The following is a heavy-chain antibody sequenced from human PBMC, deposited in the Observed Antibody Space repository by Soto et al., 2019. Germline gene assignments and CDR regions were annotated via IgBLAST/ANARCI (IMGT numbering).Heavy chain of an antibody. D-gene: IGHD2-2*01. J-gene: IGHJ6*03. CDR1: GFTFSSYA. Sequence: GGSLRLSCAASGFTFSSYAMSWVRQAPGKGLEWVSAISGSGGSTYYADSVKGRFTISRDNSKNTLYLQMNSLRAEDTAVYYCANVPVGVVPAAIFDYYMDGWGKGTTVTVSS. CDR3: ANVPVGVVPAAIFDYYMDG. CDR2: ISGSGGST. V-gene: IGHV3-23*01.